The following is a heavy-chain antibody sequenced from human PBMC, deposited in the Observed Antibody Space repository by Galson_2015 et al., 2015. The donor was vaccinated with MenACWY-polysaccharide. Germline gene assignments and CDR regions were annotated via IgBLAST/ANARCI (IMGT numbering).Heavy chain of an antibody. CDR3: AVHCSSTSCYSPLSRL. J-gene: IGHJ3*01. Sequence: SLRLSCAASEFTFSRYWMNWVRQAPGKGLVWVSRIVSDGSSTSYADSVKGRFTISRDNAKNTLYLQMNSLRAEDTAAYYCAVHCSSTSCYSPLSRLWGQGTMVTVSS. V-gene: IGHV3-74*01. D-gene: IGHD2-2*01. CDR1: EFTFSRYW. CDR2: IVSDGSST.